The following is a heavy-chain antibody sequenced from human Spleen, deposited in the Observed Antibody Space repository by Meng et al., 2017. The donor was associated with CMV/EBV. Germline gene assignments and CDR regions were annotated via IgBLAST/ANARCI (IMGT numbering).Heavy chain of an antibody. CDR1: GFTFSDYW. CDR2: INQDGSEK. J-gene: IGHJ5*02. CDR3: AREGHCSSASCYTGNLFDP. D-gene: IGHD2-2*02. Sequence: GESLKISCSASGFTFSDYWMSWVRQAPGKGLEWVTNINQDGSEKHYVDSVKGRFTISRDNAKNSLYLQMNSLRAEDTAVYYCAREGHCSSASCYTGNLFDPWGQGTLVTVSS. V-gene: IGHV3-7*01.